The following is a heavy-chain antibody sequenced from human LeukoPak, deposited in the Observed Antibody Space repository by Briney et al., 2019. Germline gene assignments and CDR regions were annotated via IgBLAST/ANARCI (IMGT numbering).Heavy chain of an antibody. Sequence: PGGSLRLSCAASGFTFSGYGMHWLRLAPGKGLEGVSFISIGSDYIDYADPVRGRFTISRDNAKNSLYVEMSSLRDDDTAVYYCAPDFNRGGRDHYWGQGTLVTVSS. CDR2: ISIGSDYI. CDR3: APDFNRGGRDHY. V-gene: IGHV3-48*02. D-gene: IGHD2-15*01. CDR1: GFTFSGYG. J-gene: IGHJ4*02.